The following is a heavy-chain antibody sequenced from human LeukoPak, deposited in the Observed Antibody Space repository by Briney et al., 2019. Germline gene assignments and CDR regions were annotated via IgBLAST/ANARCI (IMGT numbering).Heavy chain of an antibody. CDR2: IYHSGST. CDR1: CGSISSGGYS. V-gene: IGHV4-30-2*01. CDR3: ASSREGYSGYDLDY. J-gene: IGHJ4*02. Sequence: SQTLSLTCTVSCGSISSGGYSWSRIRQPPGKGLEWIGYIYHSGSTYYNPSLKSRVTISVDRSKNQFSLKLSSVTAADTAVYYCASSREGYSGYDLDYWGQGSLVTVSS. D-gene: IGHD5-12*01.